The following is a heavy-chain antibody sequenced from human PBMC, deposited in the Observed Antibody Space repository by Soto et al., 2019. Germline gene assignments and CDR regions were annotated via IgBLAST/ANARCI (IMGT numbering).Heavy chain of an antibody. Sequence: GASVKVSCKASGGTFSSYTISWVRQAPGQGLEWMGRIIPILGIANYAQKFQGRVTITADKSTSTAYMELSSLRSEDTAVYYCARSSPSYCSGGSCYSDYWGQGTLVTVSS. V-gene: IGHV1-69*02. CDR3: ARSSPSYCSGGSCYSDY. D-gene: IGHD2-15*01. CDR2: IIPILGIA. J-gene: IGHJ4*02. CDR1: GGTFSSYT.